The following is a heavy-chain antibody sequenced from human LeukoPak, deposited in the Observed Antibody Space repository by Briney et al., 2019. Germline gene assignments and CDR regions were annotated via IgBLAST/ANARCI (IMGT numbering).Heavy chain of an antibody. CDR2: ISGSGGST. D-gene: IGHD3-10*01. CDR3: AKVALLWFGELNDAFDI. V-gene: IGHV3-23*01. Sequence: GGSLRLSCAASGFTFSSYGMSWVRQAPGKGLEWVSAISGSGGSTYYADSVKGRFTISRDNSKKTLYLQMNSLRAEDTAVYYCAKVALLWFGELNDAFDIWGQGTMVTVSS. J-gene: IGHJ3*02. CDR1: GFTFSSYG.